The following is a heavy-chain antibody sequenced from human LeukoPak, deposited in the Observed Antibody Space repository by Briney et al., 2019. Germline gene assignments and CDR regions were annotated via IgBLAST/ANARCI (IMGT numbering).Heavy chain of an antibody. V-gene: IGHV4-34*01. Sequence: SETLSLTCAVYGGSFSGYYWSWIRQPPGKGLEWIGEINHSGGTNYNPSLKSRVTISVDTSKNQFSLKLSSVTAADTAVYYCARGGVQGYCSGGSCPLDYWGQGTLVTVSS. CDR2: INHSGGT. CDR1: GGSFSGYY. CDR3: ARGGVQGYCSGGSCPLDY. D-gene: IGHD2-15*01. J-gene: IGHJ4*02.